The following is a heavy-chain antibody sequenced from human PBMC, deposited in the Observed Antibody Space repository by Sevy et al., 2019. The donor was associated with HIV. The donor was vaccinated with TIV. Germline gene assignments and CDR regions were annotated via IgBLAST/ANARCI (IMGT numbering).Heavy chain of an antibody. D-gene: IGHD2-21*01. CDR2: INKDESEK. CDR3: SSKGGERPNDAFDT. CDR1: GFSFSWYW. V-gene: IGHV3-7*01. J-gene: IGHJ3*02. Sequence: GGSLRLSCAASGFSFSWYWMSWVRQTPEKGLEWVANINKDESEKNYVDSVRGRFTISRDNAKNSLYLQMNSLRVDDTAVYDCSSKGGERPNDAFDTWGQGTMVTVSS.